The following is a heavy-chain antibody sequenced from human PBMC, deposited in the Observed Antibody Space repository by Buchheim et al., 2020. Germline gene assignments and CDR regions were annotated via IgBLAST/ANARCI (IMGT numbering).Heavy chain of an antibody. V-gene: IGHV3-23*01. CDR1: GFSFNTYV. CDR2: ISESGTST. J-gene: IGHJ4*02. D-gene: IGHD1/OR15-1a*01. CDR3: AKNVNNGQPRY. Sequence: EVQLLESGGGLVQPGGSLRLSCVTSGFSFNTYVMSWVRQAPGKGLEWVSSISESGTSTYYADSVKGRFTISRDSSKNTLYLQMNSLRAEDAAVYYCAKNVNNGQPRYWGQGTL.